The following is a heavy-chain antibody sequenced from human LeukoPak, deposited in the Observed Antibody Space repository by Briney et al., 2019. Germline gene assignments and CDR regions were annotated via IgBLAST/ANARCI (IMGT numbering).Heavy chain of an antibody. V-gene: IGHV3-21*01. CDR3: ARGHWGLDS. CDR1: GFTFSSYG. J-gene: IGHJ4*02. Sequence: GGSLRLSCVVSGFTFSSYGMNWVRQTPGKGLEWVSTISGSGTNRYYGDSVKGRFTISRDNARTSLYLQMNSLRAEDTAVYYCARGHWGLDSWGQGTLVSVSS. CDR2: ISGSGTNR. D-gene: IGHD7-27*01.